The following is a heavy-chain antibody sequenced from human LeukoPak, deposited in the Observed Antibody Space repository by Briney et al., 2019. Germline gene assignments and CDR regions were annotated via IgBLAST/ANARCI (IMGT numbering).Heavy chain of an antibody. CDR3: ARAGFWIGYDMDV. J-gene: IGHJ6*03. Sequence: GGSLRLSCAASGFTFSSYSMNWVRQAPGKGLEWVSFISSSSSTIYYADSVKGRFTISRDNAKNSLYLQMNSLTAEDTAVYYCARAGFWIGYDMDVWGKGTTVTVS. V-gene: IGHV3-48*04. D-gene: IGHD3-3*01. CDR1: GFTFSSYS. CDR2: ISSSSSTI.